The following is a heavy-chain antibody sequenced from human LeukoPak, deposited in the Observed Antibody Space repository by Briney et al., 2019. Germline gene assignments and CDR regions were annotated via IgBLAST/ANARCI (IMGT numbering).Heavy chain of an antibody. V-gene: IGHV1-18*01. D-gene: IGHD3-10*01. CDR2: ISAYTGNT. Sequence: ASVKVSCKASGYTFTSYGISWVRQAPGQGLEWMGSISAYTGNTNYAHKLQGRVTMTTATSTSPPYMELSSPRSDDTALYYCARDHSEDYYGSGSYYNGAFDIWGQGTMVTVSS. CDR1: GYTFTSYG. CDR3: ARDHSEDYYGSGSYYNGAFDI. J-gene: IGHJ3*02.